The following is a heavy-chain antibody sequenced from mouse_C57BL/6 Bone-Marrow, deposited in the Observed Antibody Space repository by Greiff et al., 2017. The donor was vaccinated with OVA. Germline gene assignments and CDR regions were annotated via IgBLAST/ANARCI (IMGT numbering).Heavy chain of an antibody. V-gene: IGHV4-1*01. CDR2: INPDSSTI. Sequence: PAATVDFSRYWMSWVRRAPGKGLEWIGEINPDSSTINYAPSLKDKFIISRDNAKNTLYLQMSKVRSEDTALYYCARASYLDYWGQGTTLTVSS. CDR3: ARASYLDY. CDR1: TVDFSRYW. J-gene: IGHJ2*01.